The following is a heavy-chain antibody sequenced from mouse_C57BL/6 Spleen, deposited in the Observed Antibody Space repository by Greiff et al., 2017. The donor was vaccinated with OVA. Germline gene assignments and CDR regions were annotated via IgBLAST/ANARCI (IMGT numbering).Heavy chain of an antibody. CDR2: ISSGSSTI. CDR1: GFTFSDYG. J-gene: IGHJ4*01. V-gene: IGHV5-17*01. D-gene: IGHD2-3*01. CDR3: APDGYYDAMDY. Sequence: EVNLVESGGGLVKPGGSLKLSCAASGFTFSDYGMHWVRQAPEKGLEWVAYISSGSSTIYYADTVKGRFTISRDNAKNTLFLQMTSLRSEDTAMYYCAPDGYYDAMDYWGQGTSVTVSS.